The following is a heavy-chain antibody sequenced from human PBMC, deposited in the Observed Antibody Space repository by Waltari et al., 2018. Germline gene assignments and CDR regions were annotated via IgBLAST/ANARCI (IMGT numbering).Heavy chain of an antibody. D-gene: IGHD3-3*01. CDR2: MNPIFGTA. CDR1: GYTFTSYD. V-gene: IGHV1-69*13. J-gene: IGHJ6*02. CDR3: ARDPTDFWSMDV. Sequence: QVQLVQSGAEVKKPGASVKVSCKASGYTFTSYDINWVRQATGQGLEWMGWMNPIFGTANYAQKFQGRVTITADESTSTAYMELSSLRSEDTAVYYCARDPTDFWSMDVWGQGTTVTVSS.